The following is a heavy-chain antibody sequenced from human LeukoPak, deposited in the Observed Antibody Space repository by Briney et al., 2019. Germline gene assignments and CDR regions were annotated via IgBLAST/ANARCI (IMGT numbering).Heavy chain of an antibody. V-gene: IGHV4-59*06. Sequence: SETLSLTCTVSGGSISSYYWSWIRQPPGKGLEWIGYIYYSGSTYYNPSLKSRVTISVDTSKNQFSLKLSSVTAADTAVYYCARNAGYSDLNYWGQGVLVTVSS. J-gene: IGHJ4*02. CDR1: GGSISSYY. CDR2: IYYSGST. CDR3: ARNAGYSDLNY. D-gene: IGHD3-22*01.